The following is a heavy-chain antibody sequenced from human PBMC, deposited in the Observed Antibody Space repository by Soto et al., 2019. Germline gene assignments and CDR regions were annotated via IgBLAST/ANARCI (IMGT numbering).Heavy chain of an antibody. D-gene: IGHD6-19*01. J-gene: IGHJ4*02. Sequence: EVQLVESGGGLVQPGGSLRLSCAASGFTFSSYWMSWFRQAPGNGLEWVANIKQDGSEKYYVDSVKGRFTISRDNAKNSRYLQMNSLRAEDTAVYYCARGSPLAVARYYFDYWCQGTLVTVSS. CDR2: IKQDGSEK. CDR1: GFTFSSYW. V-gene: IGHV3-7*01. CDR3: ARGSPLAVARYYFDY.